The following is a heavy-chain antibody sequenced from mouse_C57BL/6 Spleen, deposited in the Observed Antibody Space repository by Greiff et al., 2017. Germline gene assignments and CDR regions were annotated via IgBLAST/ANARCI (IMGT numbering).Heavy chain of an antibody. CDR2: INPSSGYT. V-gene: IGHV1-4*01. CDR1: GYTFTSYT. J-gene: IGHJ2*01. D-gene: IGHD2-12*01. Sequence: QVQLQQSGAELARPGASVKMSCKASGYTFTSYTMHWVKQRPGKGLEWIGYINPSSGYTKYNQKFKDKATLTADKSSSTAYMQLSSLTSEDSAVYYCAELRRPDYWGQGTTLTVSS. CDR3: AELRRPDY.